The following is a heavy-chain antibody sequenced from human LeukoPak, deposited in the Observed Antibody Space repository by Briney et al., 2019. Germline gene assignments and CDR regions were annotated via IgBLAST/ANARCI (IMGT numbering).Heavy chain of an antibody. V-gene: IGHV4-39*02. CDR3: ARDLGSQMATISDWFDP. J-gene: IGHJ5*02. D-gene: IGHD5-24*01. Sequence: PSETLSLTCTVSGVTISSSSYYWAWIRQPPGKGLEWIGNIYYSGSTYSNPSLKSRVTISVDTSKNQFSLRLNSVTAADAAVYYCARDLGSQMATISDWFDPWGQGTLVTVSS. CDR1: GVTISSSSYY. CDR2: IYYSGST.